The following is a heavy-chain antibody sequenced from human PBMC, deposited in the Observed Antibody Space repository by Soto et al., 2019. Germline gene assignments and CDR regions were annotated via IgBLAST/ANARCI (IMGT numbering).Heavy chain of an antibody. CDR3: ARGYGPYGDYEEFDY. V-gene: IGHV4-30-4*01. D-gene: IGHD4-17*01. J-gene: IGHJ4*02. Sequence: QVQLQESGPGLVKPSQTLSLTCTVSGGSISSGDYYWSWIRQPPGKGLEWIGYIYYSGSTYYNPSLKRRVTISVDTSKNQFSLKLSSVTAADTAVYYCARGYGPYGDYEEFDYWGQGTLVTVSS. CDR2: IYYSGST. CDR1: GGSISSGDYY.